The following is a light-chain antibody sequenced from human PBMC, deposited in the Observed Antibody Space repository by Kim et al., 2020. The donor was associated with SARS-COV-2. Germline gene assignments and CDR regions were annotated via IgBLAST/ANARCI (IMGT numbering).Light chain of an antibody. J-gene: IGLJ2*01. CDR2: TSD. V-gene: IGLV1-44*01. CDR3: AAWDDSLNGVV. CDR1: TSNIGSNT. Sequence: ELTQPPSASGTPGQPVTISFSGSTSNIGSNTVNWYRHLPGTAPKLLIYTSDQRPSGVPDRFSGSKSGTSATLAISGLQSEDEADYYCAAWDDSLNGVVFGGGTQLTVL.